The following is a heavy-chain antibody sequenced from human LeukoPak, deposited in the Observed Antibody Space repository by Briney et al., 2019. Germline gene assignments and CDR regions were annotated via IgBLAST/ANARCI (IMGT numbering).Heavy chain of an antibody. CDR1: GGSISTYS. CDR2: GVYPEGT. J-gene: IGHJ4*02. Sequence: SETLSLTCSVSGGSISTYSWSWIRQPPGKGLDWIGYGVYPEGTNYNPSLKSRVTISVDTSKRQFSLQLRSVTAADTAIYYCARDNWGSLDYWGQGILVTVSS. CDR3: ARDNWGSLDY. V-gene: IGHV4-59*01. D-gene: IGHD7-27*01.